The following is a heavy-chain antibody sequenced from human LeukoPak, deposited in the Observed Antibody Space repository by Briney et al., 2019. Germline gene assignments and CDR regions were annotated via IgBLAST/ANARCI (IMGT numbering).Heavy chain of an antibody. CDR3: ARDPASGNNPY. CDR1: GFTFSTYA. Sequence: GGSLRLSCAASGFTFSTYAMTWVRRAPGKGLEWVANIKQDGSVTNHVESVRGRFTISRDNPKNSLYLQMNSLGVEATAVYYCARDPASGNNPYWGQGTLVTVSS. J-gene: IGHJ4*02. D-gene: IGHD1/OR15-1a*01. V-gene: IGHV3-7*01. CDR2: IKQDGSVT.